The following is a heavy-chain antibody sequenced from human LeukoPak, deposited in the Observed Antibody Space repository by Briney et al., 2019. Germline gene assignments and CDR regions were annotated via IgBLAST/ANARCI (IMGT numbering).Heavy chain of an antibody. CDR3: ARQRGDGYNSYDAFDI. CDR2: IYYSGST. CDR1: GGSISSSSYY. Sequence: SETLSLTCTVSGGSISSSSYYWGWVRQPPGKGLEWIGCIYYSGSTYYNPSLKSRVTISVDTSKNQFSLKLSSVTAADTAVYYCARQRGDGYNSYDAFDIWGQGTMVTVSS. D-gene: IGHD5-24*01. V-gene: IGHV4-39*01. J-gene: IGHJ3*02.